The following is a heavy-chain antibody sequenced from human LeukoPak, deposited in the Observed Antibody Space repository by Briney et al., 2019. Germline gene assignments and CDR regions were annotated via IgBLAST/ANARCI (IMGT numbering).Heavy chain of an antibody. CDR3: ARLRWQLVGPYFDS. CDR2: IYSTGST. J-gene: IGHJ4*02. D-gene: IGHD4-23*01. Sequence: SETLSLTCSFSGDSTNHYYWSWIRQPPGKGMEWIGHIYSTGSTDYNPSLESRVIISVDTSTNHFSLKLRSVTAADTAFYYCARLRWQLVGPYFDSWGQGTLVTVSS. CDR1: GDSTNHYY. V-gene: IGHV4-59*01.